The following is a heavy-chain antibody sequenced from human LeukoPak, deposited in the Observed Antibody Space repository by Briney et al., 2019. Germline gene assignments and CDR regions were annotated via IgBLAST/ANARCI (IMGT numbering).Heavy chain of an antibody. Sequence: SETLSLTCTVSGGSISSGSYYWSWIRQHPGKGLEWIGYIYYSGSTYYNPSLKSRVTISVDTSKNQFSLKPSSVTAADTAVYYCARIEGGGDSSGYYRSGSDYWGQGTLVTVSS. V-gene: IGHV4-31*03. CDR2: IYYSGST. CDR3: ARIEGGGDSSGYYRSGSDY. J-gene: IGHJ4*02. D-gene: IGHD3-22*01. CDR1: GGSISSGSYY.